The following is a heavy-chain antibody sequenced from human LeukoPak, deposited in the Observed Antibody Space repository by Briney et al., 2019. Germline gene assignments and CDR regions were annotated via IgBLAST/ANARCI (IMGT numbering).Heavy chain of an antibody. D-gene: IGHD1-14*01. CDR1: GYTFTGYY. CDR2: INPDSGAT. V-gene: IGHV1-2*02. Sequence: ASVKVSCKASGYTFTGYYTHWVRQAPGQGLEWMGWINPDSGATNYAQRFQGRVTMTRDTSISTAYMELSRLRSDDTALYYCARSEMADYWGQGTLVTVSS. CDR3: ARSEMADY. J-gene: IGHJ4*02.